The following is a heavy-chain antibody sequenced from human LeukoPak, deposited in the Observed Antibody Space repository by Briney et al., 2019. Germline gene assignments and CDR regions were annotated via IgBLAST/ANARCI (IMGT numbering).Heavy chain of an antibody. Sequence: SETLSLTCSVSGDSISSGSYYWSWIRQPAGKGLEWIGRIYTSGSTNYIPSLKSRLTISVDTSKNQFSLRLSSVTAADTAVYYCARDAWFGAGRTFAYWGQGTLATVSS. CDR2: IYTSGST. V-gene: IGHV4-61*02. CDR3: ARDAWFGAGRTFAY. D-gene: IGHD3-10*01. CDR1: GDSISSGSYY. J-gene: IGHJ4*02.